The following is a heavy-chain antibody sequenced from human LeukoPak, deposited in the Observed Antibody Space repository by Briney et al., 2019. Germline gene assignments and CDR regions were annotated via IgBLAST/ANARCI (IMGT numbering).Heavy chain of an antibody. D-gene: IGHD6-13*01. CDR1: GGSISSSAYY. CDR3: ARHARYSSSWRYYYYYYMDV. Sequence: SETLSLTCSVSGGSISSSAYYWGWIRQPPGKGLEWIATINYSGTTHYNPSLRSRVTISADTSKNQFSLKLSSVTAADTAVYYCARHARYSSSWRYYYYYYMDVWGKGTTVTISS. J-gene: IGHJ6*03. CDR2: INYSGTT. V-gene: IGHV4-39*01.